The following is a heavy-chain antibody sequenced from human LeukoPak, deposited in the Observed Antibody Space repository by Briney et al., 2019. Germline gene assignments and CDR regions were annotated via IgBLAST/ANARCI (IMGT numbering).Heavy chain of an antibody. D-gene: IGHD1-1*01. J-gene: IGHJ4*02. CDR2: IYYSGST. Sequence: SETLSLTCTVSGGSISSSSYYWGWIRQPPGKGLEWIGSIYYSGSTCYNPSLKSRVTISVDTSKNQFSLKLSSVTAADTAVYYCARGGLDDRFDYWGQGTLVTVSS. CDR3: ARGGLDDRFDY. V-gene: IGHV4-39*01. CDR1: GGSISSSSYY.